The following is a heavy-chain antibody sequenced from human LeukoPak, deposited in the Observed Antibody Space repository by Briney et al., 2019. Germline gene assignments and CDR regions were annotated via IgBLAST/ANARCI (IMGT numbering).Heavy chain of an antibody. CDR3: ARLEWLVTPNFDY. Sequence: GGSLRLSCAASGFTVSSNYMSWVRQAPGKGLEWVSVIYSGGSIYYADSVKGRFTISRDNSKNTLYLQMNSLRAEDTAVYYCARLEWLVTPNFDYWGQGTLVTVSS. D-gene: IGHD6-19*01. V-gene: IGHV3-53*01. CDR1: GFTVSSNY. CDR2: IYSGGSI. J-gene: IGHJ4*02.